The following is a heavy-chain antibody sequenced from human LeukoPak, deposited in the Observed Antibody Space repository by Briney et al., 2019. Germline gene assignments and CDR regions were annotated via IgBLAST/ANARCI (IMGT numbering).Heavy chain of an antibody. Sequence: ASETLSLTCTVSGASISSSPYYWGWIRQPPGKGLEWIGSIFYSGSTFYNPSLKSRVIISVDTSKNQFSLELSSVTAADTAVYYCARQGSSSTYWGQGTLVPVSS. D-gene: IGHD6-6*01. V-gene: IGHV4-39*01. J-gene: IGHJ4*02. CDR3: ARQGSSSTY. CDR2: IFYSGST. CDR1: GASISSSPYY.